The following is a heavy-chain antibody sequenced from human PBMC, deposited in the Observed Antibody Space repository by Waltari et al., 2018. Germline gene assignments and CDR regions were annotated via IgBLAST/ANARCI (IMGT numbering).Heavy chain of an antibody. CDR2: ISGNGGST. CDR3: AKDRYSSGWFFDY. CDR1: GFIFSSYA. D-gene: IGHD6-19*01. Sequence: EVQLVESGGGLAQPGGSLRLSCAASGFIFSSYAMSWVRQAPGKGLEWVSAISGNGGSTYYADSVKGRFTSARDNSKSTLYLQMNSLRAEDTAVYYCAKDRYSSGWFFDYWGQGTLVTVSS. V-gene: IGHV3-23*04. J-gene: IGHJ4*02.